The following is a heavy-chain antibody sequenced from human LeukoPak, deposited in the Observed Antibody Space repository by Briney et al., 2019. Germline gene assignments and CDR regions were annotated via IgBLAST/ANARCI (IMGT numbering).Heavy chain of an antibody. Sequence: PGGSLRLSCAASGFTFSRYWTHWVRQAPGKGLVWVSRINNDGNSTTYADSVKGRFTISRDNAKNTLYLQMNSLRAEDTAVYYCARDLAYSSSSGEDYWGQGILVTVSS. D-gene: IGHD6-6*01. V-gene: IGHV3-74*01. CDR2: INNDGNST. J-gene: IGHJ4*02. CDR1: GFTFSRYW. CDR3: ARDLAYSSSSGEDY.